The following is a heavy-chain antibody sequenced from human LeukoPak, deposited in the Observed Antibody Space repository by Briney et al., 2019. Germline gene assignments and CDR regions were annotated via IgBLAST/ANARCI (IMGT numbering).Heavy chain of an antibody. J-gene: IGHJ4*02. D-gene: IGHD5-18*01. Sequence: SVKVSCKASGGTFSSYAISWVRQAPGQGREWMGGIIPIFGTANYAQKFQGRVTITADESTSTASMELSSLRSEATAVYYCAREALRGYSYGYEDYWGQGTLVTVSS. V-gene: IGHV1-69*01. CDR1: GGTFSSYA. CDR3: AREALRGYSYGYEDY. CDR2: IIPIFGTA.